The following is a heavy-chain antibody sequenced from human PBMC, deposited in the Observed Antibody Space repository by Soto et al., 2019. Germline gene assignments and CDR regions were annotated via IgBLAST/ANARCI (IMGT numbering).Heavy chain of an antibody. Sequence: GGSLRLSCAASGFTFSSYSMNWVRQAPGKGLEWVSSISSSSSYIYYADSVKGRFTISRDNAKNSLYLQMNSLRAEDTAVYYCARSGSYSSGAYYFDYWGQGTLVTVSS. CDR2: ISSSSSYI. V-gene: IGHV3-21*01. J-gene: IGHJ4*02. CDR1: GFTFSSYS. D-gene: IGHD6-19*01. CDR3: ARSGSYSSGAYYFDY.